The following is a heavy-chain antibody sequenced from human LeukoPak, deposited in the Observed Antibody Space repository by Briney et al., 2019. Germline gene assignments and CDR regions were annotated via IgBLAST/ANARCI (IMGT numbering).Heavy chain of an antibody. J-gene: IGHJ5*02. CDR3: ARHGGRVLNWFDP. D-gene: IGHD2/OR15-2a*01. CDR1: GGSISSGSYY. CDR2: IYTSGST. Sequence: SETLSLTCTVSGGSISSGSYYWSWIRQPAGKGLEWIGRIYTSGSTNYNPSLKSRVTISVDTSKNQFSLKLSSVTAADTAVYYCARHGGRVLNWFDPWGQGTLVTVSS. V-gene: IGHV4-61*02.